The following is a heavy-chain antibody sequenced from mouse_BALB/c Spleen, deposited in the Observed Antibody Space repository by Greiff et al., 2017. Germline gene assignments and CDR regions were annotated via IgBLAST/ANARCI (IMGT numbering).Heavy chain of an antibody. Sequence: EVQVVESGGGLVKPGGSLKLSCAASGFTFSSYAMSWVRQTPERRLGWVATISSGGSYTYYPDSVKGRFTISRDNAKNNLYLQMNSLRSEDTAMYYCARHYYGSSYFDYWGQGTTLTVSS. CDR1: GFTFSSYA. CDR3: ARHYYGSSYFDY. D-gene: IGHD1-1*01. V-gene: IGHV5-9-3*01. J-gene: IGHJ2*01. CDR2: ISSGGSYT.